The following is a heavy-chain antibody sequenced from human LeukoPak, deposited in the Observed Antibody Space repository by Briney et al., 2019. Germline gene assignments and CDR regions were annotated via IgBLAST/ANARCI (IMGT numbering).Heavy chain of an antibody. Sequence: PGGSLRLSCIASGFTFSSYWMHWVRHAPGKGLVWVSRINNDGYSTSYADSVKGRFTISRDNAKNTLYLQMNSLRAGDTAVYYCARGTRSGSSDYWGQGTLVTVSS. CDR3: ARGTRSGSSDY. D-gene: IGHD3-10*01. V-gene: IGHV3-74*01. CDR1: GFTFSSYW. J-gene: IGHJ4*02. CDR2: INNDGYST.